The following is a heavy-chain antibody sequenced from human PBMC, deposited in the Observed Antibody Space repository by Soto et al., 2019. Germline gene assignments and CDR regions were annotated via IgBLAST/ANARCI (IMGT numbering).Heavy chain of an antibody. CDR1: GGSINSGGYY. J-gene: IGHJ4*02. CDR2: MYYSGST. Sequence: QVQLRESGPGLVKPSQTLSLTCTVSGGSINSGGYYWNWIRQHPGKGLEWIGYMYYSGSTYYNPFLRSRVIISAATSETHFSLKLSYVTAADTAVYFCARGYRQAGYSSSWVFDYWGQGTLVNVSS. D-gene: IGHD6-13*01. CDR3: ARGYRQAGYSSSWVFDY. V-gene: IGHV4-31*03.